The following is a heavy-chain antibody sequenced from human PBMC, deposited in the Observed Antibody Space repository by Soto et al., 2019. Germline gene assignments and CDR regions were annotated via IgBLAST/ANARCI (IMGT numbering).Heavy chain of an antibody. CDR2: ISAYNGNT. V-gene: IGHV1-18*01. J-gene: IGHJ6*02. Sequence: QVQLVQSGAEVKKPGASVKVSCKASGYTFTSYGISWVRQAPGQGLEWMGWISAYNGNTNYAQKLQGRVTMTTDTSTSTAYMVVRSLRSDDTAVYYCAGRGLRYSSGSSPSGVDVWGQGTTVTVSS. CDR1: GYTFTSYG. D-gene: IGHD6-19*01. CDR3: AGRGLRYSSGSSPSGVDV.